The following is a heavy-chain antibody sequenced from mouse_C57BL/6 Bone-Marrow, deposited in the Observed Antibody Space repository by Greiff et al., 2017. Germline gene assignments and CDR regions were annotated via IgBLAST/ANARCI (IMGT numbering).Heavy chain of an antibody. CDR2: IYPGSGST. CDR3: ATFYYGSSFAY. V-gene: IGHV1-55*01. CDR1: GYTFTSYW. Sequence: QVQLQQPGAELVKPGASVKMSCKASGYTFTSYWITWVKQRPGQGLEWIGDIYPGSGSTNYNEKFKSKATLTADKSSSTAYMQLSSLTSEDSAVYYCATFYYGSSFAYWGQGTLVTVSA. J-gene: IGHJ3*01. D-gene: IGHD1-1*01.